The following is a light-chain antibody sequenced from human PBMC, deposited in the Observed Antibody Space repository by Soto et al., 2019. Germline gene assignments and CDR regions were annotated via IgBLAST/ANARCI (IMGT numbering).Light chain of an antibody. V-gene: IGKV1-6*01. CDR3: QQYNSYSRT. CDR2: AAS. J-gene: IGKJ1*01. Sequence: AIQMTQSPSSLSASVGDRVTITCRASQGIRDELGWYQQKAGKAPNLLISAASRLQSGVPSRFSGRGSGTDFTLTISSLQPDDFATYYCQQYNSYSRTFGQGTKVDIK. CDR1: QGIRDE.